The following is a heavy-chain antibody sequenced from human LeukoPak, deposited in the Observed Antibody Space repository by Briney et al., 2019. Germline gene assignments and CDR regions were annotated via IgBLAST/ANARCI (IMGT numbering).Heavy chain of an antibody. CDR3: ASSISSSSDY. D-gene: IGHD6-13*01. V-gene: IGHV3-30*02. Sequence: PGGSLRLSWAASGFTFSSYGMHWVRQAPGRGLEWVAFIRYDGNNKYYADSVKGRFTISRDNSKNTLYLQMNSLRAEDTAVYYCASSISSSSDYWGQGTLVTVSS. CDR2: IRYDGNNK. J-gene: IGHJ4*02. CDR1: GFTFSSYG.